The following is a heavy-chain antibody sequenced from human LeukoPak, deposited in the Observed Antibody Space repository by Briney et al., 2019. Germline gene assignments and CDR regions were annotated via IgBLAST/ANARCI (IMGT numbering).Heavy chain of an antibody. Sequence: SETLSLTCSVSGGSISGTSYYWAWIRQPPGKGLEWIGTIYYSGTTYYSPSLKSRVTISVDTSKNQFSLKLTSVTAADTAVYYCASHDILTPFRDYWGQGTLVTVSS. V-gene: IGHV4-39*07. CDR1: GGSISGTSYY. CDR2: IYYSGTT. J-gene: IGHJ4*02. D-gene: IGHD3-9*01. CDR3: ASHDILTPFRDY.